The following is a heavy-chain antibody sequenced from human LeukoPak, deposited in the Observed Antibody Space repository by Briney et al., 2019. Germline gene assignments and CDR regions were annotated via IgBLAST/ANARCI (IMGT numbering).Heavy chain of an antibody. J-gene: IGHJ4*02. D-gene: IGHD5-18*01. CDR3: AKDIRGYGYGYVDY. Sequence: GGSLRLSCAASGFTFSNYGMHWVRQAPGKGLEWVAFISYDGSNEYYADSVKGRFTISRDSSKNTLYLQMNSLRAEDTAVYYCAKDIRGYGYGYVDYWGQGTLVTVSS. CDR2: ISYDGSNE. V-gene: IGHV3-30*18. CDR1: GFTFSNYG.